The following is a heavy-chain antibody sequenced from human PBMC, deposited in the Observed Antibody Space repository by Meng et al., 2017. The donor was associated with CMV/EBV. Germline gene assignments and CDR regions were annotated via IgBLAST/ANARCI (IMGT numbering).Heavy chain of an antibody. Sequence: GESLKISCAASGFTFSSYSMNWVRQAPGKGLEWVANIKQDGSEKYYVDSVKGRFTISRDNAKNSLYLQMNSLRAEDTAVYYCARESTIFGVVIPNYYYYGMDVWGQGTTVTVSS. V-gene: IGHV3-7*01. D-gene: IGHD3-3*01. J-gene: IGHJ6*02. CDR2: IKQDGSEK. CDR3: ARESTIFGVVIPNYYYYGMDV. CDR1: GFTFSSYS.